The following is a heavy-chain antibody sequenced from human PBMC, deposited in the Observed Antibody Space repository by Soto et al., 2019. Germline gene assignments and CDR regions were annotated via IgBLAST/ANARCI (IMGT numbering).Heavy chain of an antibody. J-gene: IGHJ6*02. CDR2: IDPSDSYT. CDR1: GYSFTSYW. CDR3: ARQGYCSSTSCPRDYYYGMDV. Sequence: GESLKISCKGSGYSFTSYWISWVRQMPGKGLEWMGRIDPSDSYTNYSPSLQGHVTISADKSISTAYLQWSSLKASDTAMYYCARQGYCSSTSCPRDYYYGMDVWGQGTTVTVSS. V-gene: IGHV5-10-1*01. D-gene: IGHD2-2*01.